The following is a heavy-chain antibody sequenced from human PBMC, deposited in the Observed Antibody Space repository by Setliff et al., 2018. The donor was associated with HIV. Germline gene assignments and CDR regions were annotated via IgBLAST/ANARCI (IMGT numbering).Heavy chain of an antibody. CDR3: ARGQHSSTWGALFDY. CDR1: GGSFSGYY. CDR2: IYHSGST. Sequence: SETLSLTCAVYGGSFSGYYWSWIRQPPGKGLEWIGEIYHSGSTNYNASLKSRVTISIDKSKSQFSLKLSSVTAADTALYYCARGQHSSTWGALFDYWGQGTLVTVSS. V-gene: IGHV4-34*01. J-gene: IGHJ4*02. D-gene: IGHD6-13*01.